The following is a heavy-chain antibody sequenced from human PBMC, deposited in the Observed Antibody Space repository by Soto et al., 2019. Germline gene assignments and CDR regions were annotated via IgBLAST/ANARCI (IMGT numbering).Heavy chain of an antibody. D-gene: IGHD5-18*01. CDR2: IFYSGST. CDR1: GGSISSGGYY. J-gene: IGHJ4*02. Sequence: PSETLSLTCTVSGGSISSGGYYWSWIRQHPGKGLEWIGSIFYSGSTYYNPSLKSRVTISVDTSKNQFSLKLSSVTAADTAVYYCARVDTAMATGFDYWGQGTLVTVSS. V-gene: IGHV4-39*01. CDR3: ARVDTAMATGFDY.